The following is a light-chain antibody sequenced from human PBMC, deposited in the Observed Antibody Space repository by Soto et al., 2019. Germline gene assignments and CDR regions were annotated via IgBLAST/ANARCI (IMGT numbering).Light chain of an antibody. V-gene: IGLV3-21*02. CDR2: DDS. CDR1: NIRSKS. J-gene: IGLJ3*02. Sequence: SYELTQPPSVSVALGQTARVTCGGDNIRSKSVHWYQQRPGQAPVLVVYDDSHRPSGITERISGSNSGNTATLTINSVGAGDEADYYCQVWDARRDHWVFGGGTKLTVL. CDR3: QVWDARRDHWV.